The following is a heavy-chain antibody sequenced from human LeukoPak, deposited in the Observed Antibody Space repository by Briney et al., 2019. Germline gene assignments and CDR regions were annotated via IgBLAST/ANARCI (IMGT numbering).Heavy chain of an antibody. V-gene: IGHV3-7*01. J-gene: IGHJ3*02. Sequence: GGSLRLSCAASGFTFSTYWMSWVRQAPGKGLEWVANIKQDGSEKYYVDSVKGRFTISRDNDKHSLYLQMNSVRAEDAAVYYCARLMVGATHDAFDIWGQGTMVTVSS. D-gene: IGHD1-26*01. CDR2: IKQDGSEK. CDR1: GFTFSTYW. CDR3: ARLMVGATHDAFDI.